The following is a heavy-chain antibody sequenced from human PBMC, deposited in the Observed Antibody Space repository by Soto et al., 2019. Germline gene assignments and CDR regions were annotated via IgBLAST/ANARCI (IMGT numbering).Heavy chain of an antibody. Sequence: QVQLVQSGAEVKKPGSSVKVSCKASVGTFSSYAISWVRQAPGQGLEWMGGVIPIPGTANYAQKFQCRVTMTADESTSTAYMELSSLRSEDTAVYYCARSQGSSTSLEIYYYYYYGMDVWGQGTTVTVSS. CDR2: VIPIPGTA. CDR3: ARSQGSSTSLEIYYYYYYGMDV. CDR1: VGTFSSYA. D-gene: IGHD2-2*01. V-gene: IGHV1-69*01. J-gene: IGHJ6*02.